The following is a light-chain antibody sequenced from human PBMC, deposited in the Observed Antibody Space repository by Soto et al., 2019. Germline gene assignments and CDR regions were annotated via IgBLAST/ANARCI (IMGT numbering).Light chain of an antibody. CDR3: QQYADLPPIT. V-gene: IGKV1-33*01. CDR2: EAS. CDR1: QDISTY. Sequence: IQMTQSPSSLSASVADRITITCQASQDISTYLIWYQQKAGKAPTLLIYEASNMQTGVPSRFSGTGSGTDFTLTINSLQPEDVGTYYCQQYADLPPITFGQGTRLEIK. J-gene: IGKJ5*01.